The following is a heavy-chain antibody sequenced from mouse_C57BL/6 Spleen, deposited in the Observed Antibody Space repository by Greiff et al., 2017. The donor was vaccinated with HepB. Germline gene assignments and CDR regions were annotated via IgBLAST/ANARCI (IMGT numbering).Heavy chain of an antibody. V-gene: IGHV1-19*01. CDR3: AREEGFAY. J-gene: IGHJ3*01. CDR1: GYTFTDYY. Sequence: DVKLQESGPVLVKPGASVKMSCKASGYTFTDYYMNWVKQSHGKSLEWIGVINPYNGGTSYNQKFKGKATLTVDKSSSTAYMELNSLTSEDSAVYYCAREEGFAYWGQGTLVTVSA. CDR2: INPYNGGT.